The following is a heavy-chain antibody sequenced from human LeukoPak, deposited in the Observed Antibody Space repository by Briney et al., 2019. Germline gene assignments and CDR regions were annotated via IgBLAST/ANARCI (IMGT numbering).Heavy chain of an antibody. CDR1: GFTFSRNA. Sequence: PGGPLRLSCAASGFTFSRNAMNWVRQAPGKGLEWVSTISGSGGSTYYADSAKGRFTISRDNFKSTLYLQMNNLRAVDTALYYCAKYPDAYTSGWYLDYWGQGTLVTVSS. V-gene: IGHV3-23*01. CDR2: ISGSGGST. CDR3: AKYPDAYTSGWYLDY. D-gene: IGHD6-19*01. J-gene: IGHJ4*02.